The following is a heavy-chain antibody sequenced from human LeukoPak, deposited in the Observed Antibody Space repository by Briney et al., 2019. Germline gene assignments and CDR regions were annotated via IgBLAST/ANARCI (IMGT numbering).Heavy chain of an antibody. V-gene: IGHV3-48*01. CDR3: ARSQMGVLRYFDCTPSGFDY. CDR1: GFTFSSYS. Sequence: GGSLRLSCAASGFTFSSYSMNWVRQAPGKGPEWVSYISSSITTIYYADSVKGRFTISRDNAKNSVYLQMNSLRAEDTAVYYCARSQMGVLRYFDCTPSGFDYWGQGTLVSVSS. D-gene: IGHD3-9*01. J-gene: IGHJ4*02. CDR2: ISSSITTI.